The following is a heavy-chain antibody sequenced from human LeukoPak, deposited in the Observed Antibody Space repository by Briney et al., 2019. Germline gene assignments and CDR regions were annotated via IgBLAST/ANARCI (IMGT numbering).Heavy chain of an antibody. CDR3: AKERNAWPTNFDS. J-gene: IGHJ4*02. Sequence: GGSLRLSCAASGFTFSTYAVNWVRQAPGKGLEWVSAISSSGGTTYYADSVKGRFSISRDNSKNTLYLRMNSLRAEDTAIYYCAKERNAWPTNFDSWGQGTLVTVSA. CDR1: GFTFSTYA. D-gene: IGHD5-24*01. CDR2: ISSSGGTT. V-gene: IGHV3-23*01.